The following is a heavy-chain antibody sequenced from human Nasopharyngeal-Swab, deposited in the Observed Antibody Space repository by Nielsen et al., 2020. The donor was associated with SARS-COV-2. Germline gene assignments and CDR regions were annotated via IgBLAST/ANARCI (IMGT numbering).Heavy chain of an antibody. V-gene: IGHV1-69*06. Sequence: SVKVSCKASGYTFTSYAISWVRQAPGQGLEWMGGIIPIFGTANYAQKFQGRVTITADKSTSTAYMELSSLRSEDTAVYYCARRTYSSGWYEAPAYFDYWGQGTLVTVSS. D-gene: IGHD6-19*01. CDR2: IIPIFGTA. J-gene: IGHJ4*02. CDR1: GYTFTSYA. CDR3: ARRTYSSGWYEAPAYFDY.